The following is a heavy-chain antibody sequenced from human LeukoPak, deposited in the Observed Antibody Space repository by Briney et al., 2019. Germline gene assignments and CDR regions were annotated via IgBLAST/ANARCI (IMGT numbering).Heavy chain of an antibody. V-gene: IGHV3-7*01. Sequence: GGSLRLSCAASGFTFNTYWMNWVRQAPGNGLEWVSNISPDGSEKHDVYSVKGRFTISRDNAENSLYLQMTSLRADDTAVYYCSRDSHRNSDEHWGQGTLVTVSS. CDR3: SRDSHRNSDEH. J-gene: IGHJ1*01. CDR2: ISPDGSEK. D-gene: IGHD5-24*01. CDR1: GFTFNTYW.